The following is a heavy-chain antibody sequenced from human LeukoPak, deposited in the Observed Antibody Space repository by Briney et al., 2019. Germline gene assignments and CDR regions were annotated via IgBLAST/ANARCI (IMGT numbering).Heavy chain of an antibody. CDR2: INAGNGNT. CDR3: ARGLLWFAELSPFGH. Sequence: GASVKVCCKASGYTFTNYAIHWVRQAPGQRHEWMGWINAGNGNTKYSQKYQGRLTITSDTSATTVYMELSSLRPEDTAFYYCARGLLWFAELSPFGHWGQGTLVTVSS. CDR1: GYTFTNYA. J-gene: IGHJ4*02. V-gene: IGHV1-3*01. D-gene: IGHD3-10*01.